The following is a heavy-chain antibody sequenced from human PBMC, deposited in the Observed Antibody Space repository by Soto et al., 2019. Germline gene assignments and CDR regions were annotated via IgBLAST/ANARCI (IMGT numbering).Heavy chain of an antibody. D-gene: IGHD3-22*01. Sequence: QVQLVESGGGVVQPGRSLRLSCAASGFTFSSYGMHWVRQAPGKGLEWVAVISDDGSNKYYADAVKGRFTISRDNSKNTLYMQMNSLRAEDTAVYYCAKGDSSGYYYKAMLFDYWGQGTLVNVSS. V-gene: IGHV3-30*18. CDR1: GFTFSSYG. J-gene: IGHJ4*02. CDR3: AKGDSSGYYYKAMLFDY. CDR2: ISDDGSNK.